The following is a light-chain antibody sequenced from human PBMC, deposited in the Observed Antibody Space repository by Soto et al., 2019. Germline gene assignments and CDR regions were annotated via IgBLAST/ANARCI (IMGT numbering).Light chain of an antibody. CDR1: QGISSY. V-gene: IGKV1-9*01. CDR2: KAS. J-gene: IGKJ1*01. Sequence: DIQLTQSPSFLSASVGDRVTITCRASQGISSYLAWYQQKPGKAPKLPIYKASTLKSGVPSRFSGSGSGTEFTLTISILQPDDFATYYCQHYNSYSEAFGQGTKVDIK. CDR3: QHYNSYSEA.